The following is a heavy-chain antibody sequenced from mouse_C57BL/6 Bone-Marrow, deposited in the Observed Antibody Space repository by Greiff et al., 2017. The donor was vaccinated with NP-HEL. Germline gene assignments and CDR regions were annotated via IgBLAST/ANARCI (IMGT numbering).Heavy chain of an antibody. D-gene: IGHD2-4*01. Sequence: EVQLQQSGPELVKPGASVKISCKASGYTFTDYYMNWVKQSHGKSLEWIGDINPNNGGTSYNQKFKGKATLTVDKSSSTAYMELRSLTSKDSAVYYCARLCDYDRGYYFDYWGQGTTLTVSA. CDR2: INPNNGGT. CDR1: GYTFTDYY. J-gene: IGHJ2*01. CDR3: ARLCDYDRGYYFDY. V-gene: IGHV1-26*01.